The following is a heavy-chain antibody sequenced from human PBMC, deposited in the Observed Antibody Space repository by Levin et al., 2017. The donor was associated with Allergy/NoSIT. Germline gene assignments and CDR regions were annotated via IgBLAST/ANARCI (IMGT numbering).Heavy chain of an antibody. V-gene: IGHV4-39*01. D-gene: IGHD6-13*01. CDR2: IYYSGST. CDR3: ARRRKQQLARDLYNWFDP. Sequence: PSETLSLTCTVSGGSISSSSYYWGWIRQPPGKGLEWIGSIYYSGSTYYNPSLKSRVIISVDTSKNQFSLKLSSVTAADTAVYYCARRRKQQLARDLYNWFDPWGQGTLVTVSS. J-gene: IGHJ5*02. CDR1: GGSISSSSYY.